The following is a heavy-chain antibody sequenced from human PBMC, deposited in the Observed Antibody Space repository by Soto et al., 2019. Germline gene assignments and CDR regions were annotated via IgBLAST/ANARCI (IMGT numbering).Heavy chain of an antibody. J-gene: IGHJ4*02. D-gene: IGHD3-10*01. V-gene: IGHV2-70*01. CDR2: INWDDDK. CDR1: GFSLTTHAMC. CDR3: ARIPGYYGSQSYTYFDY. Sequence: GPTLTNPTQTLTLTCTFSGFSLTTHAMCVSWIRQPPGKALEWLALINWDDDKYYNTSLKTRLTISKDTSKNQVVLTMTDMDPVDTATYYCARIPGYYGSQSYTYFDYWGQGALVTGSS.